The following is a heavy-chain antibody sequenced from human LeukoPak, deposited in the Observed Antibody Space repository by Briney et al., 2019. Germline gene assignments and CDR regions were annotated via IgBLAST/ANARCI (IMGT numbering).Heavy chain of an antibody. CDR2: IYYSGST. CDR3: ARGGRRGYFDY. D-gene: IGHD2-15*01. V-gene: IGHV4-39*01. J-gene: IGHJ4*02. CDR1: GGSISSSSYY. Sequence: SETLSLTCTVSGGSISSSSYYWGWIRQPPGKGLEWIGSIYYSGSTYYNPSLKSRVTISVDTSKNQFSLKLSSVTAADTAVYYCARGGRRGYFDYWGQGTLVTVSS.